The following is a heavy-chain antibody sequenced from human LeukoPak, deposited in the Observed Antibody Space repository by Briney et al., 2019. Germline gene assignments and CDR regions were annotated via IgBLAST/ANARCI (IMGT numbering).Heavy chain of an antibody. CDR1: GFTFSSYA. D-gene: IGHD1-26*01. CDR3: ARVIVGTTGSDY. V-gene: IGHV3-30*04. Sequence: GGSLRLSCAASGFTFSSYAMYWVRQAPGKGLEWVAVISYDGSDKFYADSVKGRFTISRDSSKNTLYLQMNSLRPEDTAVYYCARVIVGTTGSDYWGQGTLVTVSS. J-gene: IGHJ4*02. CDR2: ISYDGSDK.